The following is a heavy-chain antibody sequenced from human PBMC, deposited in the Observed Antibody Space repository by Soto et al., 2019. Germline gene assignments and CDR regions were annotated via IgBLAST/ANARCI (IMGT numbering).Heavy chain of an antibody. V-gene: IGHV3-66*01. Sequence: GGSLRLSCAASGFTVSSNYMSWVRQAPGKGLEWVSVIYSGGSTYYADSVKGRFTISRDNSKNTLYLQMNSLRAEDTAVYYCARERFVGSSVKYGMDVWGQGTTVTVSS. J-gene: IGHJ6*02. CDR2: IYSGGST. CDR1: GFTVSSNY. CDR3: ARERFVGSSVKYGMDV. D-gene: IGHD2-2*01.